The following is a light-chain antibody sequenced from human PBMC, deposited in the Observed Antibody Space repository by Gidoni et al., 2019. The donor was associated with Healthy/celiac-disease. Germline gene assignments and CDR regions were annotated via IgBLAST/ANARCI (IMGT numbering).Light chain of an antibody. V-gene: IGLV1-51*01. CDR2: DNN. CDR1: SSNMGNNY. J-gene: IGLJ2*01. Sequence: SGSSSNMGNNYVSWYQQLPVPDPQLLIYDNNKRTSGIPDRFSGSKSDTSATLGITGLQTGDEADYYCGTRDSSLSAGVFGGGTKLTVL. CDR3: GTRDSSLSAGV.